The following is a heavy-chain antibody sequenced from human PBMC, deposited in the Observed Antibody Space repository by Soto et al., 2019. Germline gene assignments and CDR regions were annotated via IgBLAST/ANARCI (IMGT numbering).Heavy chain of an antibody. CDR1: GFTFSSYW. Sequence: GGSLRLSCAASGFTFSSYWMHWVRQAPGKGLVWVSRINSDGSSTSYADSVKGRFTISRDNAKNTLYLQMNSLRAEDTAVYYCARDQRAHSSSSGYYYYGMDVWGQGTTVTVSS. J-gene: IGHJ6*02. D-gene: IGHD6-6*01. V-gene: IGHV3-74*01. CDR2: INSDGSST. CDR3: ARDQRAHSSSSGYYYYGMDV.